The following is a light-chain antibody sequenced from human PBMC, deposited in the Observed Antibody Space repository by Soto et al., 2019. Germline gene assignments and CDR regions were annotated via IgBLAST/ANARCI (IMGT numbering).Light chain of an antibody. V-gene: IGLV3-25*02. CDR1: ALPKQY. CDR3: QSADSSVTYKV. CDR2: KDN. J-gene: IGLJ2*01. Sequence: SSELTQPPSVSVSPGQTARITCSGDALPKQYAYWYQQKPGQAPILVIYKDNERPSGIPERFSGSSSGTTVTLTISGVQAEDEADYYCQSADSSVTYKVFGGGTKLTVL.